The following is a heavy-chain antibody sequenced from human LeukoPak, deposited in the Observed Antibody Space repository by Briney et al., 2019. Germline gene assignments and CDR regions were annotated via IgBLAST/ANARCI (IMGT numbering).Heavy chain of an antibody. CDR3: ARGQLRYFD. CDR2: INHSGST. CDR1: GGSFSGYY. J-gene: IGHJ4*02. Sequence: SETLSLPCAVYGGSFSGYYWSWIRQPPGKGLEWIGEINHSGSTNYNPSLKSRVTISVDTSKNQFSLKQSSVTAADTAVYYCARGQLRYFDWGQGTLVTVSS. D-gene: IGHD3-9*01. V-gene: IGHV4-34*01.